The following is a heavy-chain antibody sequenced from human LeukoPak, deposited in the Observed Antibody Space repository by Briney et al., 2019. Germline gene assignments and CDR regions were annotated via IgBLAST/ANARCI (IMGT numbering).Heavy chain of an antibody. D-gene: IGHD6-19*01. CDR1: GGSISSSSYY. Sequence: SETLSLTCTVSGGSISSSSYYWGWIRQPPGKGLEWIGSIYYSGSTYYNPSLKSRVTISVDTSKNQFSLKLSSVTAADTAVYYCARQTYSSGWYWFDPWAREPWSPSPQ. CDR3: ARQTYSSGWYWFDP. CDR2: IYYSGST. V-gene: IGHV4-39*01. J-gene: IGHJ5*02.